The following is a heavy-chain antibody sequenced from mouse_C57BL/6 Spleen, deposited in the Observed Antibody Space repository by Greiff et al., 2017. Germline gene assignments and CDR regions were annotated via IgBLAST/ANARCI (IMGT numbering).Heavy chain of an antibody. D-gene: IGHD4-1*01. CDR1: GYTFTSYW. Sequence: QVQLQQSGAELAKPGASVKLSCKASGYTFTSYWMHWVKQRPGQGLEWIGYINPSSGYTKYNQKFKDKATLTADKSSSTAYMQLSSLTYEDSAVYYCAKPSANWDGDCYFDVWGTGTTVTVSS. CDR3: AKPSANWDGDCYFDV. V-gene: IGHV1-7*01. J-gene: IGHJ1*03. CDR2: INPSSGYT.